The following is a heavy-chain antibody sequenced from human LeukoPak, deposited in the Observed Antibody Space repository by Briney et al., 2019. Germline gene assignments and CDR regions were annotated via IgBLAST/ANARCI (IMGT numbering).Heavy chain of an antibody. J-gene: IGHJ5*02. Sequence: ASVKVSCKASGYTFTGYYMHWVRQAPGQGLEWMGRINPNSGGTNYAQKFQGRVTMTRDASISTAYMELSRLRSDDTAVYYCAREGRAANWFDPWGQGTLVTVSS. CDR2: INPNSGGT. CDR1: GYTFTGYY. V-gene: IGHV1-2*06. CDR3: AREGRAANWFDP.